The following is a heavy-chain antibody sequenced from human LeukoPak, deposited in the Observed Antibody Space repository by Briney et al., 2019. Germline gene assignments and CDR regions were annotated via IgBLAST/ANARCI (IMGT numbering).Heavy chain of an antibody. J-gene: IGHJ4*02. CDR3: ARTKSYGDQYYFDY. V-gene: IGHV4-34*01. CDR1: GESFSGYY. D-gene: IGHD4-17*01. Sequence: SETLSLTCAVYGESFSGYYWSCFRQHPGKGLQWIGEINHNGSTNYNPSLKSRVTISVDTSKNQFSLKLSSVTAADTAVYYCARTKSYGDQYYFDYWGQGTLVTVSS. CDR2: INHNGST.